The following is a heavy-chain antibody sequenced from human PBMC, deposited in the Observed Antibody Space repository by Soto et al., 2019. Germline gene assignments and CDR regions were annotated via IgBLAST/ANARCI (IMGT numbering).Heavy chain of an antibody. J-gene: IGHJ4*02. CDR2: ISSDGTT. CDR3: ARAPGYGDIDY. V-gene: IGHV3-48*01. CDR1: GFTFSSYG. Sequence: EVQLVESGGDFVQPGGSLRLSCAASGFTFSSYGMNWVRQVPVKGLEWVSHISSDGTTYYADSVKGRFNISRDNAKNSLYLQMNSLIVEDTAVYYCARAPGYGDIDYWGRGTLVTVSS. D-gene: IGHD3-10*01.